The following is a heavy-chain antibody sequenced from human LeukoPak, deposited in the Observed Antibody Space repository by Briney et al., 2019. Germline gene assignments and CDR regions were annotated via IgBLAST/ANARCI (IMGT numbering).Heavy chain of an antibody. CDR3: ARDRGGYSSSGFNP. V-gene: IGHV4-59*01. CDR1: GGSISSYY. Sequence: SETLFLTCTVSGGSISSYYWSWIRQPPGKGLEWIGYIYYSGSTNYNPSLKSRVTISVDTSKNQFSLKLSSVTAADTAVYYCARDRGGYSSSGFNPWGQGTLVTVSS. J-gene: IGHJ5*02. CDR2: IYYSGST. D-gene: IGHD6-6*01.